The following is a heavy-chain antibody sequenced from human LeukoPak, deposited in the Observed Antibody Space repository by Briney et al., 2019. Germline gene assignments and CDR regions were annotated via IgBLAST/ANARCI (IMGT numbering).Heavy chain of an antibody. Sequence: GGSLRLSCAASGFTFSKYAMTWVRQAPGKGLEWVANIKQDGSEKYYVDSVKGRFTISRDNAKNSLYLQMNSLRAEDTAVYYCSRDVAAIRYWGQGTLVTVSS. V-gene: IGHV3-7*04. CDR2: IKQDGSEK. D-gene: IGHD2-2*01. CDR3: SRDVAAIRY. J-gene: IGHJ4*02. CDR1: GFTFSKYA.